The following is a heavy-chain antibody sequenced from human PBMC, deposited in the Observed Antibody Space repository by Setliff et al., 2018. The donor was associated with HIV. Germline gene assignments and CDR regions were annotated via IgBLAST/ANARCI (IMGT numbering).Heavy chain of an antibody. J-gene: IGHJ5*02. CDR3: AKCSEMLGTPATTSGYYCGWFDP. D-gene: IGHD3-22*01. Sequence: ASVKVSCKASGYSFATYGISWVRQAPGQGLEWMGWVSAYDGKAPYAQKFQGRVTMTTDTSTSTAYMDLRGLRSDDTAVYYCAKCSEMLGTPATTSGYYCGWFDPWGQGTLVTVSS. CDR2: VSAYDGKA. V-gene: IGHV1-18*01. CDR1: GYSFATYG.